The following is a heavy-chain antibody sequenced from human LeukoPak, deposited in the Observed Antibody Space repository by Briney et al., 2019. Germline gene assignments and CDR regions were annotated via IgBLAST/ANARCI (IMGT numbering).Heavy chain of an antibody. CDR2: IYTSGST. CDR1: GDSIRSNYYY. D-gene: IGHD5-12*01. CDR3: ARATSSYFYYMDV. J-gene: IGHJ6*03. V-gene: IGHV4-39*07. Sequence: SETLSLTCTVSGDSIRSNYYYWTWIRQPPGKGLEWIGRIYTSGSTYYNPSLKSRVTISADTSKNQFSLNVSSVTAADTAVYYCARATSSYFYYMDVWGKGTTVTISS.